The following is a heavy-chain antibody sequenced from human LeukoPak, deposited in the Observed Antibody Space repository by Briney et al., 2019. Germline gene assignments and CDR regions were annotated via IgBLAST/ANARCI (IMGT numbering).Heavy chain of an antibody. J-gene: IGHJ4*02. Sequence: GGSLRLSCAASGFTFSSYSLNWVRQAPGKGLEWVSSISSSSSYIYYADSVKGRFTISRDNTKNSLYLQMNSLRAEDTAVYYCARDLHYYDSSPLGYWGQGTLVTVSS. CDR1: GFTFSSYS. CDR3: ARDLHYYDSSPLGY. V-gene: IGHV3-21*01. CDR2: ISSSSSYI. D-gene: IGHD3-22*01.